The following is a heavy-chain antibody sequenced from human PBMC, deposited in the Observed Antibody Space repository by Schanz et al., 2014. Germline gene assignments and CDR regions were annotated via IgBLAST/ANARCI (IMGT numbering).Heavy chain of an antibody. CDR2: ILGLASTT. J-gene: IGHJ4*02. CDR3: AKSQGSSFDS. CDR1: GFTFSTSA. Sequence: EVQLVESGGGLVQPGGSLRLSCTASGFTFSTSAMSWVRQVPGKGLEWVSAILGLASTTYYADSVKGRFTISRDNSKNTVYIQMNSLRAEDTAVYYCAKSQGSSFDSWGQGTLVTVSS. D-gene: IGHD6-13*01. V-gene: IGHV3-23*04.